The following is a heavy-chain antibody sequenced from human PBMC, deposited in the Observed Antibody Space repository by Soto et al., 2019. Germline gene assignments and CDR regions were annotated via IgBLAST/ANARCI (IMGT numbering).Heavy chain of an antibody. Sequence: KPSETLSLTCTVSGGSLSRGDYYWSWIRQPPGKGLEWIGYIYYSGSTYYNPSLRSRVTISVDTSKNQFSLNLSSVTAADTAIYFCVRDLNGSGDYWGQGTLVTVSS. J-gene: IGHJ4*02. D-gene: IGHD3-10*01. CDR3: VRDLNGSGDY. V-gene: IGHV4-30-4*02. CDR1: GGSLSRGDYY. CDR2: IYYSGST.